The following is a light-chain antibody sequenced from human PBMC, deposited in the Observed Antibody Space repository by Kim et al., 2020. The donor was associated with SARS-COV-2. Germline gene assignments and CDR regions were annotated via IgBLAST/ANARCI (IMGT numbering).Light chain of an antibody. CDR1: RGHGSYA. V-gene: IGLV4-69*01. J-gene: IGLJ2*01. CDR2: LNSDDSN. Sequence: LTGTLGRGHGSYARACDQQQPEKGPGYLMKLNSDDSNSKGDGIPDRFSGSSSGAERYLTISGLQSEDEADYYCQTWCTGIVVFGGGTQLTVL. CDR3: QTWCTGIVV.